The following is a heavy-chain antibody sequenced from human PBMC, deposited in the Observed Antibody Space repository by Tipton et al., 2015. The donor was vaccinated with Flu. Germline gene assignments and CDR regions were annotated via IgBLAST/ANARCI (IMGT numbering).Heavy chain of an antibody. CDR1: GGSISSGGAY. CDR3: ARRDYSNYVSDPRNWFDP. CDR2: IHRSGNT. D-gene: IGHD4-11*01. J-gene: IGHJ5*02. V-gene: IGHV4-31*03. Sequence: TLSLTCTVSGGSISSGGAYWSWIRQHPGKGLEWIGNIHRSGNTYHNPSLESRLTISVDTSKNQFSLKLNSVTAADTAVYYCARRDYSNYVSDPRNWFDPWGQGTLVTVSS.